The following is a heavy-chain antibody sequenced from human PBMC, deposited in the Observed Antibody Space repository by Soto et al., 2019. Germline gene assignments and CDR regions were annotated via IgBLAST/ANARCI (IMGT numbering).Heavy chain of an antibody. V-gene: IGHV1-18*01. D-gene: IGHD6-19*01. CDR2: ISAYNGNT. J-gene: IGHJ4*02. CDR3: ARDLAVGLVDY. Sequence: QVQLVQSGAEVKKPGASVKVSCKASGYTFTSYGISWVRQAPGQGLEWMGWISAYNGNTKYAQKLQGRVTMTADTAPSTAYMEVRSLRSDDTAVYYCARDLAVGLVDYWGQGTLVTVSS. CDR1: GYTFTSYG.